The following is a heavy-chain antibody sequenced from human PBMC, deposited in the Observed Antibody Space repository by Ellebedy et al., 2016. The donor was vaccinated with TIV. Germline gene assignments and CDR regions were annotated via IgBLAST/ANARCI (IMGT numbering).Heavy chain of an antibody. CDR2: IKQDGSEK. CDR3: ARGKRTVTGDY. V-gene: IGHV3-7*01. J-gene: IGHJ4*02. Sequence: GGSLRLXXAASGFTFSSYWMSWVRQAPGKGLEWVANIKQDGSEKYYVDSVKGRFTISRDNAKNSLYLQMNSLRAEDTAVYYCARGKRTVTGDYWGQGTLVTVSS. CDR1: GFTFSSYW. D-gene: IGHD4-17*01.